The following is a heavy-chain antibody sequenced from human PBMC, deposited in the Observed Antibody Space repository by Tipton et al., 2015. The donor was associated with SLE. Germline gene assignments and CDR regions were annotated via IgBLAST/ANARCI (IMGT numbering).Heavy chain of an antibody. D-gene: IGHD3-3*01. CDR2: IYTSGST. CDR1: GGSIISGSYY. V-gene: IGHV4-61*02. Sequence: TLSLTCSVSGGSIISGSYYWSWIRQPAGKGLEWIGRIYTSGSTNYNPSLTNGVTISIDTSKNQFSLRLNSVTVEDTAVYYCAREYGSLEWLPNGFDIWGQGTMVPVSS. J-gene: IGHJ3*02. CDR3: AREYGSLEWLPNGFDI.